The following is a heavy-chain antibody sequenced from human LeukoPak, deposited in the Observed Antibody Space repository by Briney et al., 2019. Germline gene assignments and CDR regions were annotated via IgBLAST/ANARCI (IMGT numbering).Heavy chain of an antibody. CDR3: ARDPSNSSGRRPYFDY. CDR2: ISTYNGDT. J-gene: IGHJ4*02. D-gene: IGHD6-19*01. Sequence: ASVKVSCKAPGYIFTRYAISWVRQAPGQGLEWMGWISTYNGDTNYAQKFQGRVTMTTDTSTTTAYMELRSLRSDDTAVYYCARDPSNSSGRRPYFDYWGQGTLVTVSP. CDR1: GYIFTRYA. V-gene: IGHV1-18*04.